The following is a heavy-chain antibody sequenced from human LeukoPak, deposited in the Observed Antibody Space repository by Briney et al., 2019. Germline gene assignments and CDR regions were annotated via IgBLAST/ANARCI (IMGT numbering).Heavy chain of an antibody. CDR3: ARNYYGSGSHYMDV. CDR2: IYTSGST. J-gene: IGHJ6*03. CDR1: GGSISSGSYY. Sequence: SETLSLTCTVSGGSISSGSYYWSWLRQPAGKGLEWIGRIYTSGSTNYNPSLKSRVTISVDTSKNQFSLKLSSVTAADTAVYYCARNYYGSGSHYMDVWGKGTTVTISS. V-gene: IGHV4-61*02. D-gene: IGHD3-10*01.